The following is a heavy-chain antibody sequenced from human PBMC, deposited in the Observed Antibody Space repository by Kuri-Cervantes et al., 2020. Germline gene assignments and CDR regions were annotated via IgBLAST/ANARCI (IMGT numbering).Heavy chain of an antibody. J-gene: IGHJ3*02. V-gene: IGHV3-7*03. Sequence: GGSLRLSCAASGFTFSNAWMSWVRQAPGKGLEWVANIKQDGSEKYYVDSVKGRFTISRDNAKNSLYLQMNSLRAEDTALYYCAKDAYDFWSGYSLGDAFDIWGQGTMVTVSS. CDR1: GFTFSNAW. CDR3: AKDAYDFWSGYSLGDAFDI. D-gene: IGHD3-3*01. CDR2: IKQDGSEK.